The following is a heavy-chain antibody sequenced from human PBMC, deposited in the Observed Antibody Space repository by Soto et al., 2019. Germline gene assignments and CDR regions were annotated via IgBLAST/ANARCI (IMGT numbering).Heavy chain of an antibody. CDR2: IYYSGST. J-gene: IGHJ4*02. CDR1: GGSISSGGYY. CDR3: ARARAARPDYFDY. D-gene: IGHD6-6*01. V-gene: IGHV4-31*03. Sequence: SETLSLTCTVSGGSISSGGYYWSWIRQHPGKGLEWIGYIYYSGSTYYNPSLKSRVTISVDTSKNQFSLKLSSVTAADTAVYYCARARAARPDYFDYWGQGTLVTVSS.